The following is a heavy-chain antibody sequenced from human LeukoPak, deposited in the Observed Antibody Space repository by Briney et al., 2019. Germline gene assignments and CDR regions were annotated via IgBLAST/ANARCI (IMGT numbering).Heavy chain of an antibody. J-gene: IGHJ4*02. CDR1: GFTFSSYG. D-gene: IGHD3-16*01. V-gene: IGHV3-30*18. Sequence: GGSLRLSCAASGFTFSSYGMHWVRQAPGKGLEWVAVISYDGSNKYYADSVKGRFTISRDNSKNTLYLQMNSLRAEDTAVYYCAKDKFGILGSPFDYWGQGTLVTASS. CDR3: AKDKFGILGSPFDY. CDR2: ISYDGSNK.